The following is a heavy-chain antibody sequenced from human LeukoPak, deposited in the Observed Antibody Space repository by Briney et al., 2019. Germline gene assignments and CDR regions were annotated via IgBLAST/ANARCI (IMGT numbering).Heavy chain of an antibody. CDR1: GGSISSSSYY. Sequence: SETLSLTCTVSGGSISSSSYYWGWIRQPPGKGLEWIGSIYYSGSTYYNPSLKSRVTISVDTSKNQFSLKLSSVTAADTAVYYCARMSGGPPTVTIFRVRYYFDYWGQGTLVTVSS. J-gene: IGHJ4*02. V-gene: IGHV4-39*01. CDR3: ARMSGGPPTVTIFRVRYYFDY. D-gene: IGHD4-17*01. CDR2: IYYSGST.